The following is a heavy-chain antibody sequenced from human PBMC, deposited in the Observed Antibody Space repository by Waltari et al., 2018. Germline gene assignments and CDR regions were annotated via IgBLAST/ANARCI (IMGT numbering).Heavy chain of an antibody. V-gene: IGHV4-59*01. CDR1: GGSISSYY. CDR2: IYYSGST. Sequence: QVQLQESGPGLVKPSETLSLTCTVSGGSISSYYWSWIRQPPGKGLEWIGYIYYSGSTNYNPSLKSRVTISVDTSKNQFSLKLSSVTAVDTAVYYCARGESADYWGQGTLVTVSS. J-gene: IGHJ4*02. CDR3: ARGESADY.